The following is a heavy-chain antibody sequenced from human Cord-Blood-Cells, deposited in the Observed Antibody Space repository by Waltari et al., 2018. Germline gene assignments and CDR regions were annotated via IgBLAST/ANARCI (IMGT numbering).Heavy chain of an antibody. J-gene: IGHJ6*02. V-gene: IGHV4-59*01. D-gene: IGHD5-12*01. CDR3: ARDPGPPEAYSGYEEDGYGMDV. Sequence: QVQLQESGPGLVKPSETLSLTCTVPGGSISSYYWSWIRPPPGKGPEWIGYIYYSGSTNYNPSLKSRVTISVDTSKNQFSLKLSSVTAADTAVYYCARDPGPPEAYSGYEEDGYGMDVWGQGTTVTVSS. CDR2: IYYSGST. CDR1: GGSISSYY.